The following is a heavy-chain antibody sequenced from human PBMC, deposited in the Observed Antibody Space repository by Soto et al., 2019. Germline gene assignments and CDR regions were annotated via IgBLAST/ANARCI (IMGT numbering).Heavy chain of an antibody. V-gene: IGHV3-72*01. CDR1: GFTLSDHY. CDR3: ARGLNSFDF. D-gene: IGHD2-21*01. J-gene: IGHJ3*01. CDR2: IRSKARGSTT. Sequence: GGSLRLSCAASGFTLSDHYMDWIRQSPGKGLEWVGRIRSKARGSTTEYAASVTGRFTVSREDSKSSLYLQMNSLKTDDTAIYYCARGLNSFDFWCQGTMVTVSS.